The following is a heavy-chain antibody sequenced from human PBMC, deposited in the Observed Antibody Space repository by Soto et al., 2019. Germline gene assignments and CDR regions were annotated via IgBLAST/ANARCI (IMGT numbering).Heavy chain of an antibody. CDR3: ARDDPYGSGSNIDYYGMDV. CDR2: IYSGGST. CDR1: GFTVSSNY. J-gene: IGHJ6*02. Sequence: PGGSLRLSCAASGFTVSSNYMSWVRQAPGKGLEWVSVIYSGGSTYYADSVKGRFTISRDNSKSTLYLQMNSLRAEDTAVYYCARDDPYGSGSNIDYYGMDVWGQGTTVTVSS. D-gene: IGHD3-10*01. V-gene: IGHV3-66*01.